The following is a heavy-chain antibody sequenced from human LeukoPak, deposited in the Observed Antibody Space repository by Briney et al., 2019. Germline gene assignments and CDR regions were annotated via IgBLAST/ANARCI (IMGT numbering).Heavy chain of an antibody. D-gene: IGHD3-22*01. CDR2: TSYDGNMK. CDR3: VRGPYTNYYDSSGYDY. Sequence: GGSLRLSCAASGFTFSSCSMHWVRQAPGKGLEWVAGTSYDGNMKYYADSVKDRFTISRDNPKNTVYLQLNSLRVEDTAVYYCVRGPYTNYYDSSGYDYWGQGTLVTVSS. V-gene: IGHV3-30-3*01. CDR1: GFTFSSCS. J-gene: IGHJ4*02.